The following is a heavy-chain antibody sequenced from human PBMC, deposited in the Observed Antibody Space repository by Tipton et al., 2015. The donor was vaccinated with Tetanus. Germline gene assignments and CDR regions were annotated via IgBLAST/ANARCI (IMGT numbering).Heavy chain of an antibody. V-gene: IGHV4-61*08. CDR1: GGSVRSGDYS. J-gene: IGHJ4*02. Sequence: TLSLTCTVSGGSVRSGDYSWNWIRQPPGKGLEWLAYVSYSGRSNSNYSLKSRLSISQDTSKNQFSLRLTSVTAADTAVYYCARLREIVSRSGWAFDYWGQGILVTVSS. D-gene: IGHD5/OR15-5a*01. CDR3: ARLREIVSRSGWAFDY. CDR2: VSYSGRS.